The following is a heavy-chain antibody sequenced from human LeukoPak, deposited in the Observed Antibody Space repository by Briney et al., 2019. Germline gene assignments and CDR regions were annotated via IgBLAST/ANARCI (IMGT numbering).Heavy chain of an antibody. Sequence: GGSLRLSCAASGFTFNNYAMNWVRQAPGKGLEWVSSISGGGETTYYADSAKGRFTISRDNSQNTSNLQMNRLRAEDTAVYYCARDYADYVGYFFFDYWGQGTLVTVSS. D-gene: IGHD4-17*01. CDR3: ARDYADYVGYFFFDY. J-gene: IGHJ4*02. CDR1: GFTFNNYA. CDR2: ISGGGETT. V-gene: IGHV3-23*01.